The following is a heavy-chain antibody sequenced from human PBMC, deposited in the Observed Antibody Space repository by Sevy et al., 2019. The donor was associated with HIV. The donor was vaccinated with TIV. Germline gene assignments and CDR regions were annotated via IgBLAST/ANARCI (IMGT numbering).Heavy chain of an antibody. Sequence: GGSLRLSCAASGFTFSSYSMNWVRQAPGKGLEWVSSISSSSSYIYYADSVKGRFTISRDNAKNSLYLQMNSLRAEDAAVYYCARDPLGVANIWGQGTMVTVSS. CDR1: GFTFSSYS. D-gene: IGHD2-15*01. CDR2: ISSSSSYI. J-gene: IGHJ3*02. CDR3: ARDPLGVANI. V-gene: IGHV3-21*01.